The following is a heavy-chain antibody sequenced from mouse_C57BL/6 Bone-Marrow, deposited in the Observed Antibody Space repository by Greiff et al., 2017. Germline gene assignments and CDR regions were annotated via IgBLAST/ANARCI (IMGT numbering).Heavy chain of an antibody. J-gene: IGHJ4*01. V-gene: IGHV5-12*01. CDR2: ISNGGGST. CDR1: GFTFSDYY. CDR3: ARRGYDGYYDYAMDY. Sequence: EVKLVESGGGLVQPGGSLKLSCAASGFTFSDYYMYWVRQTPEKRLEWVAYISNGGGSTYYPETVKGRFTISRDNAKNTLYRQMSRLKSEDTAMYYCARRGYDGYYDYAMDYWGQGTSVTVSS. D-gene: IGHD2-3*01.